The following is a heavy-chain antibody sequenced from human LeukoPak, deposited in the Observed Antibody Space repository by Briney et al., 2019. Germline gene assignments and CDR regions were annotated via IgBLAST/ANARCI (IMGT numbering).Heavy chain of an antibody. CDR3: VKGAAYHLGDAFDI. Sequence: GGSLRLSCVASGFSLSGYWMYWVRQAPGKGLMYISRNNGDGSTTNYADVVKGRFTISRDNAKNSLYLQMNSLRAEDTALYYCVKGAAYHLGDAFDIWGQGTMVTVSS. CDR1: GFSLSGYW. V-gene: IGHV3-74*01. J-gene: IGHJ3*02. D-gene: IGHD1-26*01. CDR2: NNGDGSTT.